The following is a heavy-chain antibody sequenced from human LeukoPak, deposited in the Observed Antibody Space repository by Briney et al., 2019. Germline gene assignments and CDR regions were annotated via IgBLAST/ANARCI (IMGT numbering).Heavy chain of an antibody. D-gene: IGHD3-3*01. Sequence: GASVKVSCKASGCTFTGYYMHWVRQAPGQGLEWMGWINPNSGGTNYAQKFQGRVTMTRDTSISTAYMELSRLRSDDTAVYYCAREERDYDFWSGYYCWFDPWGQGTLVTVSS. V-gene: IGHV1-2*02. J-gene: IGHJ5*02. CDR2: INPNSGGT. CDR3: AREERDYDFWSGYYCWFDP. CDR1: GCTFTGYY.